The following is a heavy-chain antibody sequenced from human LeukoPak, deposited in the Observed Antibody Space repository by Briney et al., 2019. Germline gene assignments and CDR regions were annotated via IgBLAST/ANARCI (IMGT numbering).Heavy chain of an antibody. V-gene: IGHV3-11*04. CDR3: ARGSYYDSSGYYSHHYY. CDR1: GFSLSDYY. J-gene: IGHJ4*02. Sequence: GGSLRLSCGASGFSLSDYYMRWMRQAPGKGLEGVSYFSSSGSTAYYAGAVKGRFTISRDNAKTSLYLQMNSLRAEDTAVYYCARGSYYDSSGYYSHHYYWGQGTLVTVSS. D-gene: IGHD3-22*01. CDR2: FSSSGSTA.